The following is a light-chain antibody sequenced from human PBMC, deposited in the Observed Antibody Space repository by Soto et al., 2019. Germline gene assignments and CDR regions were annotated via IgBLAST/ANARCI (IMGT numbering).Light chain of an antibody. V-gene: IGLV2-14*01. Sequence: SVLTQPASVSGSPGQSITISCTGTSSDVGGYNYVSWYQQHPGKAPKLMIYEVSNRPSGVSNRFSGSKSGNTASLTISGLQAEDEADYYCSSYTSSSTHNYVFGTGTKV. CDR2: EVS. CDR1: SSDVGGYNY. CDR3: SSYTSSSTHNYV. J-gene: IGLJ1*01.